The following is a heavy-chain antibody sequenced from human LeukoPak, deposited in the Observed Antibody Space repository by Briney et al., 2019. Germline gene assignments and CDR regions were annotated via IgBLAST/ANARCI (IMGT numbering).Heavy chain of an antibody. V-gene: IGHV3-23*01. J-gene: IGHJ3*01. D-gene: IGHD6-19*01. Sequence: TGGSLRLSCAASGFTFSSYAMSWVRQAPGKGLEWVSAISGSGASTYYADSVKGRFTISRDNSKSTLYLQMNSLRAEDTAIYYCAKGAGSAFDVWGQGTMVTVSS. CDR2: ISGSGAST. CDR1: GFTFSSYA. CDR3: AKGAGSAFDV.